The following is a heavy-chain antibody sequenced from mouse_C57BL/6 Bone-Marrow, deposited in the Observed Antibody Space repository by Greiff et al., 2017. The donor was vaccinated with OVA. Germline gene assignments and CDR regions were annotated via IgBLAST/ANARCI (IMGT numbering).Heavy chain of an antibody. CDR3: ARQDYGSSSFAY. Sequence: QVQLQQSGAELVRPGASVKLSCKASGYTFTDYYINWVKQRPRQGLEWIARIYPGSGNTYYNEKFKGKATLTAEKSSSTAYMQLSSLTSEDSAVYFCARQDYGSSSFAYWGQGTLVTVSA. J-gene: IGHJ3*01. V-gene: IGHV1-76*01. CDR2: IYPGSGNT. CDR1: GYTFTDYY. D-gene: IGHD1-1*01.